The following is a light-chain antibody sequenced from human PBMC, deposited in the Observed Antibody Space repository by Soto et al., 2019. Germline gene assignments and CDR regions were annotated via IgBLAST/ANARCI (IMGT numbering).Light chain of an antibody. Sequence: DIQMTQSPSTLSASAGDRVTITCRASQSISPYLAWYQQKPGKAPKLLIYMASSLQSGVPSRFSGSGSGTEFTLTISSLQPDDFATYYCQQSNSYPRTFGQGTQVDIK. CDR3: QQSNSYPRT. J-gene: IGKJ1*01. CDR1: QSISPY. CDR2: MAS. V-gene: IGKV1-5*03.